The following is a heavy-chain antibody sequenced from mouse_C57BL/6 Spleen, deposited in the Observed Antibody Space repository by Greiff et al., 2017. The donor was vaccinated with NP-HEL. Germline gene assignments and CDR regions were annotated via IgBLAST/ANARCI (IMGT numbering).Heavy chain of an antibody. CDR3: ARDDDGYYVYAMDY. V-gene: IGHV5-4*01. D-gene: IGHD2-3*01. Sequence: DVHLVESGGGLVKPGGSLKLSCAASGFTFSSYAMSWVRQTPEKRLEWVATISDGGSYTYYPDNVKGRFTISRDNAKNNLYLQMSHLKSEDTAMYYCARDDDGYYVYAMDYWGQGTSVTVSS. J-gene: IGHJ4*01. CDR1: GFTFSSYA. CDR2: ISDGGSYT.